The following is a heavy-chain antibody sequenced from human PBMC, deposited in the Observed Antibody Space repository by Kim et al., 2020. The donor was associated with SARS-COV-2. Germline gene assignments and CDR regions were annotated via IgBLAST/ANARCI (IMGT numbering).Heavy chain of an antibody. CDR1: GASISNYC. CDR3: VRGHGWYDS. CDR2: ICHSGGT. Sequence: SETLSLTCTVSGASISNYCWSWIRQPPGKGLEWIGYICHSGGTNYNPSLKSRLTMSVVTSNNQVFLRLSFVTATDMAVYYCVRGHGWYDSWGQGTLVTVSS. J-gene: IGHJ5*01. V-gene: IGHV4-59*08.